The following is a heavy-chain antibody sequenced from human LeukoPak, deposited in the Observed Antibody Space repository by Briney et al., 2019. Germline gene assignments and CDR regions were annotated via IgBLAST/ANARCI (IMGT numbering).Heavy chain of an antibody. V-gene: IGHV3-48*01. CDR2: ISYNTRTI. J-gene: IGHJ4*02. CDR3: AKDPHTGYSFAY. Sequence: PGGSLRLSCAASGFTFSTYDMNWVRQAPGKGLEWLSYISYNTRTIYSADSVKGRFTISRDNAKNSLYLQMNSLRAEDTAVYYCAKDPHTGYSFAYWGQGTLVTVSS. CDR1: GFTFSTYD. D-gene: IGHD5-18*01.